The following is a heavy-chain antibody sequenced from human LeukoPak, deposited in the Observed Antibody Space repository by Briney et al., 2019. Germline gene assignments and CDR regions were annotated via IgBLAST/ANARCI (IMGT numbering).Heavy chain of an antibody. Sequence: GGSLRLSCAASGFTFSNYFMHWVRQAPGKGLVWVSRISGDGTTTMYADSVKGRFTISRDNAKNTLYLQMNSLRDEDTAVYYCARRVDATRWFDPWGQGTLVAVSP. CDR2: ISGDGTTT. V-gene: IGHV3-74*03. CDR3: ARRVDATRWFDP. D-gene: IGHD2-15*01. CDR1: GFTFSNYF. J-gene: IGHJ5*02.